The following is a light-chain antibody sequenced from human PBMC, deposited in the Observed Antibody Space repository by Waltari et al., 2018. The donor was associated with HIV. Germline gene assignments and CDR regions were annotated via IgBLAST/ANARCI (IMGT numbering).Light chain of an antibody. CDR1: QGLSKS. J-gene: IGKJ1*01. CDR2: GTS. Sequence: IQMTHSPSPLSASVGDRVTITCRASQGLSKSLAWYQQKPGRAPKVLLHGTSSLGSGVPSRFSGSGSGTDYTLTISSLQPEDFATYYCQQYYSTPWTFGQGTKVEIK. CDR3: QQYYSTPWT. V-gene: IGKV1-NL1*01.